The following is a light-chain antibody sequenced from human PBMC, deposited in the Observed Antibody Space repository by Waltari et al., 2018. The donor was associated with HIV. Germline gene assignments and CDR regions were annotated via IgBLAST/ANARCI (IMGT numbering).Light chain of an antibody. CDR3: QQYGSSPPIT. J-gene: IGKJ5*01. V-gene: IGKV3-20*01. CDR1: QSVSSSY. CDR2: GAL. Sequence: EIVLTQSPGTLSLSPGERATLSCRASQSVSSSYLAWYQQKPGQAPRLLIYGALSRATVIPDRFSGSGSGTDVTLTISRMEPEDFAVYYCQQYGSSPPITFGQGTRLEIK.